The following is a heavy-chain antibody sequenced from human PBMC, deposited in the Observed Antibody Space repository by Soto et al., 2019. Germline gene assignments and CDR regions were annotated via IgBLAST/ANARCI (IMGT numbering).Heavy chain of an antibody. CDR1: KFSFNNYW. V-gene: IGHV3-74*03. D-gene: IGHD5-12*01. J-gene: IGHJ4*02. Sequence: GGSLRLSXAASKFSFNNYWMHWVRQVPGKGPVWVSRINHDGTKTEYADSVKGRFTISRDNTKNTLYLQMNSLRVDDTAMYYCVREPWGFSGSWYDYWGQGTLVTVS. CDR3: VREPWGFSGSWYDY. CDR2: INHDGTKT.